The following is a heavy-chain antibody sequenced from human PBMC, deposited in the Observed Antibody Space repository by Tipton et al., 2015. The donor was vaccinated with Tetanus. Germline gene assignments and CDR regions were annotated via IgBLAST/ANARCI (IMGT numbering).Heavy chain of an antibody. D-gene: IGHD2-2*01. CDR2: IFHSGST. V-gene: IGHV4-59*01. CDR1: GGSFSDYY. J-gene: IGHJ3*01. CDR3: ARRSYCSSSRCFDAFDL. Sequence: TLSLTCAVSGGSFSDYYWTWIRQPPGKGLEWIAYIFHSGSTNYSPSLKSRVAISMDTSKNQISLKLSSVTAADTAVYYCARRSYCSSSRCFDAFDLWGQGTMVTVSS.